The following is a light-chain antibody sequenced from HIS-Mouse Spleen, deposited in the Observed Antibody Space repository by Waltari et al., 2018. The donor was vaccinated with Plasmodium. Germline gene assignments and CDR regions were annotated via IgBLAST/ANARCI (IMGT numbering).Light chain of an antibody. V-gene: IGKV1-39*01. J-gene: IGKJ1*01. CDR2: AAS. CDR3: QQNYNTWT. Sequence: DIQMTQSPSSLSASVGDRVTITCRASQSISSYLNWYQQKPGKAPKLLIYAASSLQSGVPSSFSCSGSGTDFTLTISSLQPEDFATYYCQQNYNTWTFGQGTKVEIK. CDR1: QSISSY.